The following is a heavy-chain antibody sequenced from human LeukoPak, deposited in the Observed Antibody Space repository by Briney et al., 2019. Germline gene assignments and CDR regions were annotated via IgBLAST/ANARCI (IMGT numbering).Heavy chain of an antibody. V-gene: IGHV1-46*01. Sequence: ASVKVSCKASGNIFTNYHIHWVRLAPGRGLEWMGAVYTDGGTNTNTRSFQHGRVTMTRDVSTRTVYMELSSLSSEDTAVYYCATEAPRSYRFDYWGQEILVTVSS. D-gene: IGHD3-10*01. J-gene: IGHJ4*02. CDR3: ATEAPRSYRFDY. CDR1: GNIFTNYH. CDR2: VYTDGGTN.